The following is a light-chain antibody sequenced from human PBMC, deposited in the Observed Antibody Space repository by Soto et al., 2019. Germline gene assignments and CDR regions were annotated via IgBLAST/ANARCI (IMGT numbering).Light chain of an antibody. CDR2: GAS. Sequence: EIVMTQSPATLSVSPGERVTLSCRASQSVSSNLAWYQQKHGQAPRLLIHGASTRATGVPAWFSGSGSGTEFTLTISSLQSEDFAVYYCQQYKNWPRTLGRGTKVDIK. V-gene: IGKV3-15*01. CDR3: QQYKNWPRT. CDR1: QSVSSN. J-gene: IGKJ4*02.